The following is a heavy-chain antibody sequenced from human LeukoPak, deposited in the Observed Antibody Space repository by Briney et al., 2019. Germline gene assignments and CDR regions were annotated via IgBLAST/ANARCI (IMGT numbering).Heavy chain of an antibody. CDR2: IKSDGSST. J-gene: IGHJ3*02. CDR3: ARIGAATYAFDI. V-gene: IGHV3-74*01. D-gene: IGHD1-26*01. Sequence: GGSLRLSCAASGFTFSNYWMHWVRHAPGKGLVWVSRIKSDGSSTSYADSVKGRFTISRDNAKNTLYLQMNSLRAEDTAVYYCARIGAATYAFDIWGQGTMVTVSS. CDR1: GFTFSNYW.